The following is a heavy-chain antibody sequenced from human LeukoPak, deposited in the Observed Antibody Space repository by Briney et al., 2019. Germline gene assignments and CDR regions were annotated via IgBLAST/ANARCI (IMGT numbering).Heavy chain of an antibody. CDR3: ARIPLGDYERWFDP. Sequence: SETLSLTCTVSGVSISSYYWSWIRQPPGKGLEWIGYIYYSGSTNYNPSLMSRVTISVDTSKNQFSLKLSSVTAADTAVYYCARIPLGDYERWFDPWGQGTLVTVSS. CDR1: GVSISSYY. J-gene: IGHJ5*02. V-gene: IGHV4-59*01. CDR2: IYYSGST. D-gene: IGHD4-17*01.